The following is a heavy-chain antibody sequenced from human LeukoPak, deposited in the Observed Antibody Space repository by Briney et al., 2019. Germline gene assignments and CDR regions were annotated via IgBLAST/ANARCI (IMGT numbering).Heavy chain of an antibody. CDR1: GYSISSGYY. D-gene: IGHD6-13*01. V-gene: IGHV4-38-2*02. Sequence: SETLSLTCTVSGYSISSGYYWGWIRQPPGKGLEWIGSIYHSGSTYYNPSLKSRVTISVDTSKNQFSLKLSSVTAADTAVYYCARDREQQLTYTWYFDLWGRGTLVTVSS. CDR3: ARDREQQLTYTWYFDL. CDR2: IYHSGST. J-gene: IGHJ2*01.